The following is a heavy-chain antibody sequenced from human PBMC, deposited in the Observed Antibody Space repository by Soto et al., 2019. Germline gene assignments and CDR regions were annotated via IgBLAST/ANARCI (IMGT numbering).Heavy chain of an antibody. D-gene: IGHD2-2*01. J-gene: IGHJ6*02. CDR2: IIPLFDIA. CDR3: ATEDGVRDMALKPAAIDAMDF. V-gene: IGHV1-69*08. Sequence: QVQLVQSGAEVKKPGSSVKVSCKASGDTFSRNTITWVRQAPGQGLEWMGRIIPLFDIATYAQKFQGRVTITADKSTSTAYMELSSLRSEDTAVYYCATEDGVRDMALKPAAIDAMDFWGQGTTVTFSS. CDR1: GDTFSRNT.